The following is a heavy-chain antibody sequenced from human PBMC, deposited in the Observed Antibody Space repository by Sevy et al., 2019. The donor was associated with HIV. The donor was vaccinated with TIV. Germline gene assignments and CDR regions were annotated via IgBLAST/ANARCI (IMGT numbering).Heavy chain of an antibody. D-gene: IGHD6-13*01. CDR1: GGSFSGYY. J-gene: IGHJ6*02. V-gene: IGHV4-34*01. CDR3: ASGRGIAAHGYYYYGMDV. CDR2: INHSGST. Sequence: SETLSLTCAVYGGSFSGYYWSWIRQPPGKGLEWIGEINHSGSTNYNPSLKSRVTISVDTSKNQLSLKLRYVTAADAAVYYGASGRGIAAHGYYYYGMDVWGQGTTVTVSS.